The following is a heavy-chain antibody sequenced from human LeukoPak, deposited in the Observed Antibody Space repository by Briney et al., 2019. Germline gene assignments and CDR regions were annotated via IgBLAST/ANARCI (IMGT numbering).Heavy chain of an antibody. CDR3: ARDRVVVVTALHFDY. CDR2: IYYSGST. J-gene: IGHJ4*02. CDR1: GGSISSSSYY. D-gene: IGHD2-21*02. V-gene: IGHV4-39*07. Sequence: SETLSLTCTVSGGSISSSSYYWGWIRQPPGKGLEWIGSIYYSGSTYYNPSLKSRVTISVDTSKNQFSLKLSSVTAADTAVYYCARDRVVVVTALHFDYWGQGTLVTVSS.